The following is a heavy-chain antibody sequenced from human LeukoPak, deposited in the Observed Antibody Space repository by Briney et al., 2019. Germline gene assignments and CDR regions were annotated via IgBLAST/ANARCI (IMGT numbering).Heavy chain of an antibody. CDR1: GGSFSGYY. D-gene: IGHD5-12*01. CDR3: ARASGYGFYYYYYMDV. CDR2: INHSGST. V-gene: IGHV4-34*01. J-gene: IGHJ6*03. Sequence: SETLSLTCAVYGGSFSGYYWSGLRQPPGKGLEWIGEINHSGSTNYNPSLTSRVTISVDTSKNQFSLKLSSVTAADTAVYYCARASGYGFYYYYYMDVWGKGTTVTVSS.